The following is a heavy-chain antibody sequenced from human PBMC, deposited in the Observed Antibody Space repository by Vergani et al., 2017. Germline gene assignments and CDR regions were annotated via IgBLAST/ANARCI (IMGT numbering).Heavy chain of an antibody. CDR1: GFTFSSYG. D-gene: IGHD4-17*01. CDR2: ISYDGSNK. Sequence: QVQLVESGGGVVQPGRSLRLSCAASGFTFSSYGMHWVRQAPGKELEWVAVISYDGSNKYYADSVKGRFTISRDNSKNTLYLQMNSLRAEDTAVYYCARSATVTTRNYYYYYMDVWGKGTTVTVSS. CDR3: ARSATVTTRNYYYYYMDV. J-gene: IGHJ6*03. V-gene: IGHV3-30*03.